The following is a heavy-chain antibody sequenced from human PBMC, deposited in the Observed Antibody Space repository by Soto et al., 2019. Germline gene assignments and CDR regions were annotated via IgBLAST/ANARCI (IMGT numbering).Heavy chain of an antibody. J-gene: IGHJ5*02. CDR1: GGSISSGDYY. CDR3: ASRRSRGRALLFDP. Sequence: PSETLSLTCTVSGGSISSGDYYWSWIRQPPGKGLEWIGYIYYSGSTYYNPSLKSRVTISVDTSKNQFSLKLSSVTAAGTAVYYCASRRSRGRALLFDPWGQGTLVTVSS. V-gene: IGHV4-30-4*01. D-gene: IGHD1-26*01. CDR2: IYYSGST.